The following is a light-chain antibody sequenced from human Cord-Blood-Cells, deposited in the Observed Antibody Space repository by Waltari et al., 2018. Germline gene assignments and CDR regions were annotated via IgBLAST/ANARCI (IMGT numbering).Light chain of an antibody. V-gene: IGLV3-21*04. CDR3: QVWDSSSDHPV. CDR1: NIESNS. J-gene: IGLJ2*01. CDR2: YDS. Sequence: SYVLTQPPSVSVALGKTARITCGGNNIESNSVGWYQQKPGQAPVLVIYYDSDRPSGIPERFSGSNSGNTATLTISRVEAGDEADYYCQVWDSSSDHPVFGGGTKLTVL.